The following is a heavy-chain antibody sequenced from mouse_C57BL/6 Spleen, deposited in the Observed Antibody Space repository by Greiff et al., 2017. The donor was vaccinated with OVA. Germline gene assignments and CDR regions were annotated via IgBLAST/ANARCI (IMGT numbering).Heavy chain of an antibody. J-gene: IGHJ3*01. CDR1: GYTFTSYW. CDR3: ARGSGTPY. D-gene: IGHD1-3*01. Sequence: VQLQQPGAELVKPGASVKLSCKASGYTFTSYWMQWVKQRPGQGLEWIGEIDPSDSYTNYNQKFKGKATLTVDTSSSTAYMQLSSLTSEDTADYYCARGSGTPYWGQGTLVTVSA. V-gene: IGHV1-50*01. CDR2: IDPSDSYT.